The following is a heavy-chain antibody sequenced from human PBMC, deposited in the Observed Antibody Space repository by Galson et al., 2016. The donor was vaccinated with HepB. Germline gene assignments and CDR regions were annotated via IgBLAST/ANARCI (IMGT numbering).Heavy chain of an antibody. CDR2: INWNGGST. J-gene: IGHJ4*02. V-gene: IGHV3-20*04. CDR1: GFTFDDYG. Sequence: SLRLSCAASGFTFDDYGMSWVRQTPGKRLEWVSGINWNGGSTGYADSVKGRFTISRDNAKNSLYLQMNSLRAEDTALYYCARAPYLYLAAAAYYFDYWGQGTLVTVSS. CDR3: ARAPYLYLAAAAYYFDY. D-gene: IGHD6-13*01.